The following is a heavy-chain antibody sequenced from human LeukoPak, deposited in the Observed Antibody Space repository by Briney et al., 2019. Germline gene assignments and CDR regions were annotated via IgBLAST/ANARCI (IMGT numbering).Heavy chain of an antibody. CDR1: GGSVTTYH. CDR3: ARDRYYYDSSGYYIFDY. CDR2: IHTSGST. D-gene: IGHD3-22*01. Sequence: SETLSLTCAVSGGSVTTYHWTWIRQPPGKGLEWIGRIHTSGSTNYNPSLKRRVTMSADTSKNQFSLKLSSVAAADTAGYYCARDRYYYDSSGYYIFDYWGQGTLVTVSS. J-gene: IGHJ4*02. V-gene: IGHV4-4*07.